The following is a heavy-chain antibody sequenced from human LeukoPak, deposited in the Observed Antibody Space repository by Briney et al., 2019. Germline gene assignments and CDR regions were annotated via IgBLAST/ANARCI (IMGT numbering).Heavy chain of an antibody. Sequence: PGGSLRLSCAASGFIFSSSWMSWVRQAPGKGLEWVAYIKQDGSEKYYVDSVKGRSTISRDNAENSLYLQMNSLRAEDTAVYYCARAVRLRRAFDIWGQGTMVTVSS. J-gene: IGHJ3*02. CDR2: IKQDGSEK. CDR3: ARAVRLRRAFDI. V-gene: IGHV3-7*01. CDR1: GFIFSSSW. D-gene: IGHD5-12*01.